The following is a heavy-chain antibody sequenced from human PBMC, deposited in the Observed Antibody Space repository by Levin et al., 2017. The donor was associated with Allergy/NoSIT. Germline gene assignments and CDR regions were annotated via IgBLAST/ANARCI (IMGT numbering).Heavy chain of an antibody. CDR2: ISYDGSNK. Sequence: GESLKISCAASGFTFSSYAMHWVRRAPGQGLEWVAVISYDGSNKYYADSVKGRFTISRDNSKNTLYLQMNSLRAEDTAVYYCARGGGGYDFGGAFDIWGQGTMVTVSS. CDR3: ARGGGGYDFGGAFDI. J-gene: IGHJ3*02. D-gene: IGHD5-12*01. V-gene: IGHV3-30-3*01. CDR1: GFTFSSYA.